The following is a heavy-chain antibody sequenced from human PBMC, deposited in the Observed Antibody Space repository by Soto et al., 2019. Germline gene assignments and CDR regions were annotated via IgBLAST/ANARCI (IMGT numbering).Heavy chain of an antibody. CDR1: GYTFTSYV. CDR3: ARHPSRLGYCSGGSCLLNYYYYMDV. J-gene: IGHJ6*03. V-gene: IGHV1-18*01. Sequence: ASVKVSCKASGYTFTSYVISWVRQAPGQGLEWMGWISAYNGNTNYAQKLQGRVTMTTDTSTSTAYMELRSLRSADTAVYYCARHPSRLGYCSGGSCLLNYYYYMDVWGKGTTVTVSS. CDR2: ISAYNGNT. D-gene: IGHD2-15*01.